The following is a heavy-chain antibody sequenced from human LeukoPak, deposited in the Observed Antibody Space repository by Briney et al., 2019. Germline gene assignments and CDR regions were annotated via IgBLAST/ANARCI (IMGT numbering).Heavy chain of an antibody. CDR1: GYTFTSYG. J-gene: IGHJ1*01. V-gene: IGHV1-18*01. CDR2: ISAYNGNT. D-gene: IGHD2-2*01. CDR3: ARGEAGGYCSSTSCPGHFQH. Sequence: ASVKVSCKASGYTFTSYGIGWVRQAPGQGPEWMGWISAYNGNTNYAQRVQGRVTMTTDTSTNTAYMELRSLRSDDTAVYYCARGEAGGYCSSTSCPGHFQHWGQGTLVTVSS.